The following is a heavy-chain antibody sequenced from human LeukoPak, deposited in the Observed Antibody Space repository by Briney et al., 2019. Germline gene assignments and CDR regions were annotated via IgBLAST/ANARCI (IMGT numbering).Heavy chain of an antibody. J-gene: IGHJ6*03. V-gene: IGHV1-18*01. D-gene: IGHD2-15*01. CDR3: ARGPTPPYWDYYYYMDV. CDR1: GYTFTSYG. CDR2: ISAYNGNT. Sequence: ASVKVSCKASGYTFTSYGISWVRQAPGQGLEWMGWISAYNGNTNYAQKLQGRVTMTTDTSTSTAYMELRSLRSDDTAVYYCARGPTPPYWDYYYYMDVWGKGTTVTVSS.